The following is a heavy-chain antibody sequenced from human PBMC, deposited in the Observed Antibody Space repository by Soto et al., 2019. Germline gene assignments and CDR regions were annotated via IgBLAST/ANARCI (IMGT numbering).Heavy chain of an antibody. V-gene: IGHV4-59*08. D-gene: IGHD3-9*01. Sequence: SETLSLTCTVSGGSISSYYWSWIRQPPGKGLEWIGYIYYSGSTNYNPSLKSRVTISVDTSKNQFSLKLSSVTAADTAVYYCARLDYDILTGPPAYYGMDVWGQGTTVTVSS. CDR3: ARLDYDILTGPPAYYGMDV. CDR2: IYYSGST. J-gene: IGHJ6*02. CDR1: GGSISSYY.